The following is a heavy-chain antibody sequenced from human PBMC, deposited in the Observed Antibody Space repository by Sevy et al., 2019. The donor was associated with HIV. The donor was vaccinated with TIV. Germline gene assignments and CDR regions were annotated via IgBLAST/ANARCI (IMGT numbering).Heavy chain of an antibody. D-gene: IGHD6-19*01. Sequence: GGSLRLSCAASGFTFNNYAMHWVRQAPGKGLEWVAIISYDGSTTYYTDSVKGRFSISRDNSKNTLYLQMNSLRPDDSAIYYCARGSGWRLCYYFDRWGQGTLVTVSS. CDR3: ARGSGWRLCYYFDR. J-gene: IGHJ4*02. CDR1: GFTFNNYA. V-gene: IGHV3-30-3*01. CDR2: ISYDGSTT.